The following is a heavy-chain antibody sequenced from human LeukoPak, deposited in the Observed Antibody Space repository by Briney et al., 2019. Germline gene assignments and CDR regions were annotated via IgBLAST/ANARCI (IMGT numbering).Heavy chain of an antibody. Sequence: GGSLRLSCEISGFTFRSYSMTWVHQAPGKGLAWVSSIGSGSSFMSFADSVKGRFTISRDNAKNSLYLQMNSLRAEDTAVYYCARGEQQLAPFDYWGQGTLVTVSS. CDR2: IGSGSSFM. D-gene: IGHD6-6*01. CDR3: ARGEQQLAPFDY. J-gene: IGHJ4*02. V-gene: IGHV3-21*01. CDR1: GFTFRSYS.